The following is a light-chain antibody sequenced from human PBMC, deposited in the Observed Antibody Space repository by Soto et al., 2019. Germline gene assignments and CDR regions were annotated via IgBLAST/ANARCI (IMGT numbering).Light chain of an antibody. Sequence: DIQMTQSPSSLSASVGDRVTISCRASQGISNYLAWYQQRPGKVPKLLIFAASTLQSGVPSRFSGSGSGTDLTLTISSLQPEDVATYYCQKYNSALWTFGQGTKVEIK. CDR3: QKYNSALWT. V-gene: IGKV1-27*01. J-gene: IGKJ1*01. CDR2: AAS. CDR1: QGISNY.